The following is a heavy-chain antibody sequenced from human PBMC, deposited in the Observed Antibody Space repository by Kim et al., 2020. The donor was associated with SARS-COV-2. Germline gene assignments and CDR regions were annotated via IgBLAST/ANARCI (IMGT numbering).Heavy chain of an antibody. V-gene: IGHV4-4*01. Sequence: GYTNYNPSHQSRVTMSVDKSKNQFSLNVPSVAAADTAVYFCARANLGPPDYWGQGTLVTVSS. CDR3: ARANLGPPDY. J-gene: IGHJ4*02. D-gene: IGHD7-27*01. CDR2: GYT.